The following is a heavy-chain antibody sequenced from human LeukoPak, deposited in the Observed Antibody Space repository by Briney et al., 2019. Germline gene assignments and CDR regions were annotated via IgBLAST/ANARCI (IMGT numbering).Heavy chain of an antibody. CDR3: ARDRGNLFDP. J-gene: IGHJ5*02. CDR2: IYDSGST. Sequence: NPSETLSLTCTVSGVSINSGSYYWRWIRQPPGKGLGWIVYIYDSGSTIHNPSLKSRVTMSEDPSKNQFSLKLSSVPGADTAVYYWARDRGNLFDPWGRGTLLTVPS. V-gene: IGHV4-61*01. CDR1: GVSINSGSYY.